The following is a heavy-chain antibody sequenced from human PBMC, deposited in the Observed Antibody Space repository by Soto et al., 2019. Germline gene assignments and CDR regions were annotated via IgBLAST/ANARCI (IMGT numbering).Heavy chain of an antibody. CDR3: ASGAPSYDSTPNY. CDR2: MNPNSGTA. D-gene: IGHD3-22*01. Sequence: GASVKVSCKASGYTFTSYDINWVRQATGQGLEWMGWMNPNSGTANYAQKFQGRVTITADESTSTAYMELSSLRSEDTAVYYCASGAPSYDSTPNYWGQGTLVTVSS. V-gene: IGHV1-69*13. CDR1: GYTFTSYD. J-gene: IGHJ4*02.